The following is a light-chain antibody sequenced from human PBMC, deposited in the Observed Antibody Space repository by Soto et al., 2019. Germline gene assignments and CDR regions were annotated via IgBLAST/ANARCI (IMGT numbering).Light chain of an antibody. CDR2: EVS. V-gene: IGLV2-23*02. J-gene: IGLJ2*01. Sequence: QSAMTQPASVSGSPGQSITMSCTGTSSDVGSYNLVSWYQQHPGKAPKLMIYEVSKRPSGVSNRFSGSKSGNTASLTISGLQAEDEAEYYCCSYAGSSTLTFGGGTKLTVL. CDR1: SSDVGSYNL. CDR3: CSYAGSSTLT.